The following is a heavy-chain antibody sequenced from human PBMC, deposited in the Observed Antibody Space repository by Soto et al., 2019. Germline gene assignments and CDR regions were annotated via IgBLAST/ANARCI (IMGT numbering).Heavy chain of an antibody. D-gene: IGHD2-15*01. Sequence: QITLKESGPTLVKPTQTLTLTCTFSGFSLSTSGVGVAWIRRPPAKALEWLALIYWDDDKRYRTSLESRLTITKDTTKNQVVLTMTNMDSVDTATYYCAYLPCSGGSCYWFSFSGMDVWGQGTTVTVSS. CDR1: GFSLSTSGVG. CDR2: IYWDDDK. V-gene: IGHV2-5*02. J-gene: IGHJ6*02. CDR3: AYLPCSGGSCYWFSFSGMDV.